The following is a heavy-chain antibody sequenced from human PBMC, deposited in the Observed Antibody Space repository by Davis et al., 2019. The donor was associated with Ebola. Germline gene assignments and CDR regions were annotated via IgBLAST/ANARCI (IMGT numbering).Heavy chain of an antibody. D-gene: IGHD2-2*02. V-gene: IGHV1-46*01. CDR2: INPSGGST. Sequence: ASVKVSCKASGYTFTSYGISWVRQAPGQGLEWMGIINPSGGSTSYAQKFQGRVTMTRDTSTSTVYMELSSLRSEDTAVYYCARDHTSYMDVWGKGTTVTVSS. CDR3: ARDHTSYMDV. J-gene: IGHJ6*03. CDR1: GYTFTSYG.